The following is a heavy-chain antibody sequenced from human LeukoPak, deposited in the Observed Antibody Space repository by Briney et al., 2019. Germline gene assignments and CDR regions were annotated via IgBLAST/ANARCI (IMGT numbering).Heavy chain of an antibody. J-gene: IGHJ6*03. Sequence: SETLSLTCAVHGGSFSGYYWSWIRQPPGKGLEWIGEINHSGSTNYNPSLKSRVTISVDTSKNQFSLKLSSVTAADTAVYYCARGPPIFGGARYYYYYMDVWGKGTTVTVSS. D-gene: IGHD3-3*01. CDR3: ARGPPIFGGARYYYYYMDV. CDR2: INHSGST. CDR1: GGSFSGYY. V-gene: IGHV4-34*01.